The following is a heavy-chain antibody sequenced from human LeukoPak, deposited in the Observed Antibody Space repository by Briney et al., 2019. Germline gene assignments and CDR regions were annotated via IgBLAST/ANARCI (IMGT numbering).Heavy chain of an antibody. CDR1: GFTFSTYG. CDR2: IRYDGRNK. J-gene: IGHJ6*03. CDR3: AREPAYYYYYMDV. V-gene: IGHV3-30*02. Sequence: PGGSLRLSCGASGFTFSTYGMHWGRQAPGKGLEWVAFIRYDGRNKYYADSVKGRFTISRDNSKNTLYLQMNSLRAEDTAVYYCAREPAYYYYYMDVWGKGTTVTVSS.